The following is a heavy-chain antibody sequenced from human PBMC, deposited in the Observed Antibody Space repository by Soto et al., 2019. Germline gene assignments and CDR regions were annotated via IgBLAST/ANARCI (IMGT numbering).Heavy chain of an antibody. CDR1: GGSVSSGDYY. Sequence: SETLSLTCTVSGGSVSSGDYYWSWIRQPPGKGLQWIGYVYYSGSTDYNPSLKSRVTISVDTSKNQFSLKLTSVTVADTAVYYCARERTGDPTFFDYWGQGTLVTASS. CDR3: ARERTGDPTFFDY. J-gene: IGHJ4*02. D-gene: IGHD1-1*01. CDR2: VYYSGST. V-gene: IGHV4-61*08.